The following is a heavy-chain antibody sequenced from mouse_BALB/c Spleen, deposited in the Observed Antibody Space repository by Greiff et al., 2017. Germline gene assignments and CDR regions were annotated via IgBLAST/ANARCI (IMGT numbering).Heavy chain of an antibody. CDR2: ISSGGST. J-gene: IGHJ1*01. CDR1: GFTFSSYA. Sequence: EVMLVESGGGLVKPGGSLKLSCAASGFTFSSYAMSWVRQTPEKRLEWVASISSGGSTYYPDSVKGRFTISRDNARNILYLQMSSLRSEDTAMYYCARATTVVAYWYFDVWGAGTTVTVSS. CDR3: ARATTVVAYWYFDV. D-gene: IGHD1-1*01. V-gene: IGHV5-6-5*01.